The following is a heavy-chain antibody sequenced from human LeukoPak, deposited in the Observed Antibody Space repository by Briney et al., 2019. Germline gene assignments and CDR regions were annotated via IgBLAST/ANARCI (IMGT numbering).Heavy chain of an antibody. Sequence: PGGSLRLSCAASGFTFSSYSMNWVRQAPGKGLEWVGHIKSKTAGGTTDYAAPVKGRFTISRDDSKKTVYLQMNSLKIEDSAVYYCTTEYYSNGYNNWGQGTLVIVSS. J-gene: IGHJ4*02. CDR1: GFTFSSYS. D-gene: IGHD5-18*01. CDR2: IKSKTAGGTT. CDR3: TTEYYSNGYNN. V-gene: IGHV3-15*01.